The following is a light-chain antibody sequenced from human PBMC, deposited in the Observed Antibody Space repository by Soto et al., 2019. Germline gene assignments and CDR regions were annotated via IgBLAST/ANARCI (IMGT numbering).Light chain of an antibody. Sequence: QAVVTQPPSVSGAPGQRVTISCTGSDSNIGAGYDVHWYQQLPGSAPKLLIFGNNDRPSGVPDRFSGSNSGTSASLAITGLQAEDEADYYCHSYDSRLSASVFGGGTKVTVL. CDR3: HSYDSRLSASV. V-gene: IGLV1-40*01. J-gene: IGLJ3*02. CDR1: DSNIGAGYD. CDR2: GNN.